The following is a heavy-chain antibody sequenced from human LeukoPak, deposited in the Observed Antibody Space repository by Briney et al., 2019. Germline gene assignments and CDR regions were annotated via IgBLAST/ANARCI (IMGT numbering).Heavy chain of an antibody. CDR3: ARDFPDYGGNSFDY. J-gene: IGHJ4*02. Sequence: SETLSLTCTVSGGSISSSSYYWGWIRQPPGKGLEWIGSIYYSGSTYYNPSLKSRATVSVDTSKNQFSLKLNSVTAADTAVYYCARDFPDYGGNSFDYWGQGILVTVSS. CDR1: GGSISSSSYY. D-gene: IGHD4-23*01. CDR2: IYYSGST. V-gene: IGHV4-39*07.